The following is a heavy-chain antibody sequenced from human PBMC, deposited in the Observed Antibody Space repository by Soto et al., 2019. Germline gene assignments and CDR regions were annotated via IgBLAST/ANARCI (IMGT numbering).Heavy chain of an antibody. CDR2: ITPIFGTA. J-gene: IGHJ6*02. D-gene: IGHD2-2*01. CDR1: GGTFSSYA. V-gene: IGHV1-69*01. CDR3: ARDQRDIVVVPAAMSDNYYYGMDV. Sequence: QVQLVQSGAEVKKPGSSVKVSCKASGGTFSSYAISWVRQAPGQGLEWMGGITPIFGTANYAQKFQGRVTITADESTSTACMELSSLRSEDTAVYYCARDQRDIVVVPAAMSDNYYYGMDVWGQGTTVTVSS.